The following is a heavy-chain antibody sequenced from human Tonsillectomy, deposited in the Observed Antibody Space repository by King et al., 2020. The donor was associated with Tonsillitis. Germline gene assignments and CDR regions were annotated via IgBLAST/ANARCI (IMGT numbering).Heavy chain of an antibody. CDR1: GYSFTSYW. CDR3: ATTWDIVTTTADAFDL. J-gene: IGHJ3*01. CDR2: IYLGDSDT. V-gene: IGHV5-51*01. Sequence: DVQLVESGAEVKKPGESLKISCKVSGYSFTSYWIGWVRQMTGQGLEWMGIIYLGDSDTKYSPSFQGQVTISADKSISTAYLQWSSLKASDTAMYYCATTWDIVTTTADAFDLWGQGTMVTVSS. D-gene: IGHD5-12*01.